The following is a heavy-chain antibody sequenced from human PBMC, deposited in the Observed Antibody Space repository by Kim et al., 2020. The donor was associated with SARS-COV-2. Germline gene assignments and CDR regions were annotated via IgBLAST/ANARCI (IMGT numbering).Heavy chain of an antibody. CDR1: GGSISSSSYY. CDR2: IYYSGST. Sequence: SETLSLTCTVSGGSISSSSYYWGWIRQPPGKGLEWIGSIYYSGSTYYNPSLKSRVTISVDTSKNQFSLKLSSVTAADTAVYYCARDRNNAPQDYWGQGTLVTVSS. CDR3: ARDRNNAPQDY. D-gene: IGHD1-1*01. V-gene: IGHV4-39*07. J-gene: IGHJ4*02.